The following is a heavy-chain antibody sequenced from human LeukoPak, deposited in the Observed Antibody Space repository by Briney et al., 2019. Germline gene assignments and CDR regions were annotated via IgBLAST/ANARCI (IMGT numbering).Heavy chain of an antibody. CDR2: INPNRGGT. Sequence: ASVKVSCKASGYTFTGYYMHWVRQAPGQGLEWMGWINPNRGGTNYAQKFQGRVTMTRDTSISTAYMELSRLRSDDTAVYYCARVTYYYDSSGSPWGQGTLVTVSS. J-gene: IGHJ5*02. D-gene: IGHD3-22*01. CDR1: GYTFTGYY. V-gene: IGHV1-2*02. CDR3: ARVTYYYDSSGSP.